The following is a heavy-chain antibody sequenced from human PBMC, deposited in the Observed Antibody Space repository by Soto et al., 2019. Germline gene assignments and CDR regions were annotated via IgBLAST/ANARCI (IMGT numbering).Heavy chain of an antibody. J-gene: IGHJ4*02. CDR2: ISGSGGST. Sequence: EVQLLESGGGLVQPGGSLRLSCAASGFTFSSYAMSWVRQAPGKGLEWVSAISGSGGSTYYADSVKGRFTIARDNSTSTLYLQMSSLRAEDTAVYYCAKDILLLTGGFDYWGQGTLVTVSS. V-gene: IGHV3-23*01. CDR3: AKDILLLTGGFDY. D-gene: IGHD7-27*01. CDR1: GFTFSSYA.